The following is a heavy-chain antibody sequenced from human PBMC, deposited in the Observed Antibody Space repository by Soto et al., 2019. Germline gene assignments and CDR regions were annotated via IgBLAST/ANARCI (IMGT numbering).Heavy chain of an antibody. V-gene: IGHV1-2*02. CDR3: ARNMDYYYGRGSGNGHGV. Sequence: QVQLVQSGAEVKEPGDSVRVSCEASGYTFTAYHIHWVRQAPGQGLEWMGWINPKFGDTTYAQDFQGMGSMTRDMSFSTVYMELSRLTSDDTAIYYCARNMDYYYGRGSGNGHGVWGQGTTVTVFS. CDR1: GYTFTAYH. J-gene: IGHJ6*02. CDR2: INPKFGDT. D-gene: IGHD3-10*02.